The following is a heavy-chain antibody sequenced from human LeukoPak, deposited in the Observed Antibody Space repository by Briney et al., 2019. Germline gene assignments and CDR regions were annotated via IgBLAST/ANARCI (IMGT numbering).Heavy chain of an antibody. D-gene: IGHD3-10*01. J-gene: IGHJ4*02. CDR2: IYYSGST. V-gene: IGHV4-59*01. CDR1: GGSISSYY. CDR3: ARLLWFGEFKYYFDY. Sequence: PSETLSLTCTVSGGSISSYYWSWIRQPPGKGLEWIGYIYYSGSTNYNPSLKSRVTISVDTSKNQFSLKLSSVTAADTAVYYCARLLWFGEFKYYFDYWGQGTLATVSS.